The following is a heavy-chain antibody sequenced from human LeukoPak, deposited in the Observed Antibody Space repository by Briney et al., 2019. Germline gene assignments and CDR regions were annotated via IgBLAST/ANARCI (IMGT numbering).Heavy chain of an antibody. CDR3: ARGRGRAFDY. J-gene: IGHJ4*02. V-gene: IGHV5-51*01. CDR1: GSRFTSYW. D-gene: IGHD3-10*01. Sequence: GGSLEISCQGSGSRFTSYWIGWVRQLPGRGLEWMGIIYPGDSDTRYSPSFQGQVTISADKSISTAYLQWSSLKASDTAMYYCARGRGRAFDYWGQGTLVTVSS. CDR2: IYPGDSDT.